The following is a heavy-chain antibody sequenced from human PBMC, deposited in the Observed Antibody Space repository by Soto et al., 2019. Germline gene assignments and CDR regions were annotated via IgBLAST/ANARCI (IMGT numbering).Heavy chain of an antibody. V-gene: IGHV1-46*01. Sequence: ASVKVSCKASGYTFTSYYMHWVRQAPGQGLEWMGIINPSGGSTSYAQKFQGRVTMTEDTSTSTVYMELSSLRSEDTAVYYCETVPDSSGCDYWGQGTLVTVSS. CDR3: ETVPDSSGCDY. CDR2: INPSGGST. J-gene: IGHJ4*02. D-gene: IGHD3-22*01. CDR1: GYTFTSYY.